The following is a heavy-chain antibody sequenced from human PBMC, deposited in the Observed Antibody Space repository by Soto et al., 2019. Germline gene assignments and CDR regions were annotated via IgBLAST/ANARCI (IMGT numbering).Heavy chain of an antibody. V-gene: IGHV3-23*01. CDR2: ISGSGGST. CDR3: AKGEALLFSYYFDY. CDR1: GFTFSSYA. J-gene: IGHJ4*02. Sequence: EVQLLESGGGLVQPGGSLRLSCAASGFTFSSYAMSWVRQAPGKGLEWVSAISGSGGSTYYADSVKGRFTISRDNSKNALYLQMNSLSAEDTAVYYCAKGEALLFSYYFDYWGQGTLVTVFS. D-gene: IGHD1-26*01.